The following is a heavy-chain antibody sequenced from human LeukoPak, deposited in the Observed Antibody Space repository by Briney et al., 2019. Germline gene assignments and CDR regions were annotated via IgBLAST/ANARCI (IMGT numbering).Heavy chain of an antibody. Sequence: SETLSLTCAVYGGSFSGYYWSWLRQPPGKGLEWLGEIDHSGSTNYNPSLKSRVTISVDTSKNQFSLKLSSVTAADTAVYYCARPYYDFWSGNENWFDPWGQGTLVTVSS. D-gene: IGHD3-3*01. V-gene: IGHV4-34*01. J-gene: IGHJ5*02. CDR1: GGSFSGYY. CDR2: IDHSGST. CDR3: ARPYYDFWSGNENWFDP.